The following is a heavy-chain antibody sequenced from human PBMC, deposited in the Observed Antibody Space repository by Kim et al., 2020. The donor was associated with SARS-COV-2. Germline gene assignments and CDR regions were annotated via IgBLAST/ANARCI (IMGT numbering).Heavy chain of an antibody. CDR3: ARGQFDP. J-gene: IGHJ5*02. V-gene: IGHV1-69*01. Sequence: IFGTANYAQKFQGRVTITADESTSTAYMELSSLRSEDTAVYYCARGQFDPWGQGTLVTVSS. CDR2: IFGTA.